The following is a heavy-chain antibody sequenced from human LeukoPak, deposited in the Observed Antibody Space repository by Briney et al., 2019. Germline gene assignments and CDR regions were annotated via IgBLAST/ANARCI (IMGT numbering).Heavy chain of an antibody. J-gene: IGHJ4*02. CDR1: GGTFSSYA. V-gene: IGHV1-69*13. CDR2: IIPIFGTA. CDR3: ARLEGPAGDSNFDY. Sequence: GASVKVSCKASGGTFSSYAISWVRQAPGQGLEWMGGIIPIFGTANYAQRFQGRVTITADESTSTAYMELSSLRSEDTAVYYCARLEGPAGDSNFDYWGQGTLVTVSS. D-gene: IGHD2-2*01.